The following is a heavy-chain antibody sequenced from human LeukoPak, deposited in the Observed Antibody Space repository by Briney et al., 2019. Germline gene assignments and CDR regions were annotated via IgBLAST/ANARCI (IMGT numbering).Heavy chain of an antibody. CDR3: ARISLWFGDPVDY. D-gene: IGHD3-10*01. CDR1: GFTVSSNY. V-gene: IGHV3-66*01. Sequence: GGSLRLSCAASGFTVSSNYMSWVRQAPGKGLEWVSVIYSGGSTYYADSVKGRFTISRDNSKNTLYLQMNSLRAEDTAVYYCARISLWFGDPVDYWGQGTLVTVSS. J-gene: IGHJ4*02. CDR2: IYSGGST.